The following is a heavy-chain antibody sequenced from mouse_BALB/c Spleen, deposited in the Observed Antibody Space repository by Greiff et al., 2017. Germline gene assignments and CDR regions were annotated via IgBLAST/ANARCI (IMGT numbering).Heavy chain of an antibody. Sequence: EVQLQQSGAELVRPGALVKLSCKASGFNIKDYYMHWVKQRPEQGLEWIGWIDPENGNTIYDPKFQGKASITADTSSNTAYLQLSSLTSEDTAVYYCARDYYGSIYAMDYWGQGTSVTVSS. D-gene: IGHD1-1*01. CDR1: GFNIKDYY. CDR3: ARDYYGSIYAMDY. V-gene: IGHV14-1*02. J-gene: IGHJ4*01. CDR2: IDPENGNT.